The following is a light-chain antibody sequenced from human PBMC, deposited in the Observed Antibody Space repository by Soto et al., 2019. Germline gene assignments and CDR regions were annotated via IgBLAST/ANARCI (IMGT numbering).Light chain of an antibody. J-gene: IGLJ3*02. CDR3: SSYAGSSTWV. CDR1: SSDIGGYNY. CDR2: EVS. V-gene: IGLV2-14*01. Sequence: QSALTQPASVSGSPGQSITISCTGTSSDIGGYNYVSWYQQHPGRAPKLMISEVSNRPSGVSNRFSGSKSGNTASLTISGLQAEDEAAYYCSSYAGSSTWVFGGGTKVTVL.